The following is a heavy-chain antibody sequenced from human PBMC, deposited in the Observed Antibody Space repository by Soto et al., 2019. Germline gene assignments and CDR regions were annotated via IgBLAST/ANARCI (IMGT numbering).Heavy chain of an antibody. D-gene: IGHD3-22*01. CDR2: ISSSSSTI. V-gene: IGHV3-48*02. J-gene: IGHJ4*02. CDR1: VFTFSSYS. Sequence: QPWGSLRISCASSVFTFSSYSMNWVRQAPGKGLDWVSYISSSSSTIYYADSVKGRFTISRDNAKNSLYLQMNSLRDEDTSVYYCARGNYYDSSGYYHYWGQGTMVTVSS. CDR3: ARGNYYDSSGYYHY.